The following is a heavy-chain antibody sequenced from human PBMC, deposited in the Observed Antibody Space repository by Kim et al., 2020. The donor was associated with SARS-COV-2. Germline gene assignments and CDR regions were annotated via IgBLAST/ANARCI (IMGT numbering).Heavy chain of an antibody. CDR2: ISYDGSNK. CDR1: GITFSSYG. J-gene: IGHJ6*01. CDR3: AKDLKMGLGSGWYYYYYG. Sequence: GGSLRLSCAASGITFSSYGMHWVRQAPGKGLEWVAVISYDGSNKNYADSVKGRFTISRDNSKNTLYLQMNSLRDEDTAVYYCAKDLKMGLGSGWYYYYYG. V-gene: IGHV3-30*18. D-gene: IGHD6-19*01.